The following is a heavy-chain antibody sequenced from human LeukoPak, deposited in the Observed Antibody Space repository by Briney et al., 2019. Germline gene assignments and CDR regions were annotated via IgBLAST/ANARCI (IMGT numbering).Heavy chain of an antibody. CDR3: ARSYCSDTTCYAVGAFDI. CDR1: GGSISSRDLY. D-gene: IGHD2-2*01. CDR2: MSYSGST. Sequence: SETLSLTCIVSGGSISSRDLYWGWIRQPPGKGLEWIGSMSYSGSTYYNPSLKSRVTISVDTSKKQFSLKLNSVTAADTAVYYCARSYCSDTTCYAVGAFDIWAKGQWSPSLQ. V-gene: IGHV4-39*01. J-gene: IGHJ3*02.